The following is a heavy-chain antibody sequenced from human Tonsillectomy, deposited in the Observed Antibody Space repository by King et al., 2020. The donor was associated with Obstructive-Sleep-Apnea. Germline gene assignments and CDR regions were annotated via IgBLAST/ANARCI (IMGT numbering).Heavy chain of an antibody. J-gene: IGHJ3*02. Sequence: VQLVESGGGLVKPGGSLRLSCAASGFTFSDYYMSWIRQAPGKGLEWVSYISSSSSYTNYADSVKGRFTISRDNAKNSLYLQMNSLRAEDTAVYYCARERGYSGYDQSIDAFDIWGQGTMVTVSS. D-gene: IGHD5-12*01. CDR3: ARERGYSGYDQSIDAFDI. CDR1: GFTFSDYY. CDR2: ISSSSSYT. V-gene: IGHV3-11*06.